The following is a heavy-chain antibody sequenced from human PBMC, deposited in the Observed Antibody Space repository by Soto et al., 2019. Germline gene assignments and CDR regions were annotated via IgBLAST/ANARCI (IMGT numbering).Heavy chain of an antibody. CDR2: IWYDGSNK. Sequence: QVQLVESGGGVVQPGRSLRLSCAASGFTFSSYGMHWVRQAPGKGLEWVAVIWYDGSNKYYADSVKGRFTISRDNSRNTLYLQMNSLRAEDTAVYYCARGLSGDQYYFDYWGQGTMVTVFS. D-gene: IGHD4-17*01. J-gene: IGHJ4*02. V-gene: IGHV3-33*01. CDR3: ARGLSGDQYYFDY. CDR1: GFTFSSYG.